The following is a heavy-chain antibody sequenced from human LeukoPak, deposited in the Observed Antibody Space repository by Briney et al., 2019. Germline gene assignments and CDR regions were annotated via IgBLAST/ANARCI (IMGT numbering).Heavy chain of an antibody. J-gene: IGHJ6*03. Sequence: ASVKVSCKASGYTFTSYDINWVRQATGQGLEWMGWMNPNSGNTGYAQKFQGRVTMTGNTSISTAYMELSSLRSEDTAVYYCARELGITMAGNYYYMDVCGKGTTVTVSS. CDR3: ARELGITMAGNYYYMDV. CDR2: MNPNSGNT. CDR1: GYTFTSYD. V-gene: IGHV1-8*01. D-gene: IGHD3-10*01.